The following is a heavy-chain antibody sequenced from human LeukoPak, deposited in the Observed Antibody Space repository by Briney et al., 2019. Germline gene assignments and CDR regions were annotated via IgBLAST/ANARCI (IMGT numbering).Heavy chain of an antibody. CDR1: GFTFDDYA. Sequence: GGSLRLSCAASGFTFDDYAMHWVRQAPGKGLEWVSGISWNSGSIGYADSVKGRFTISRDNAKNSLYLQMNSLRAEDTALYYCAKDRFSSSWYYFDYWGQGTLVTVSS. CDR3: AKDRFSSSWYYFDY. V-gene: IGHV3-9*01. CDR2: ISWNSGSI. J-gene: IGHJ4*02. D-gene: IGHD6-13*01.